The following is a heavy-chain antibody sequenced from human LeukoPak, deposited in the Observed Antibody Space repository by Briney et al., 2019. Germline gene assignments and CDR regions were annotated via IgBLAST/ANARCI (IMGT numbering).Heavy chain of an antibody. V-gene: IGHV4-59*01. CDR1: GGSISSYY. CDR3: ARDRGYFDL. J-gene: IGHJ2*01. CDR2: IYYSGST. Sequence: KPSETLSLTCTVSGGSISSYYWSWIRQPPGKGLEWIGYIYYSGSTNYNPSLKSRVTISVDTSKNQFSLKLSSVTAADTAVYYCARDRGYFDLWGRGTLVTVSS.